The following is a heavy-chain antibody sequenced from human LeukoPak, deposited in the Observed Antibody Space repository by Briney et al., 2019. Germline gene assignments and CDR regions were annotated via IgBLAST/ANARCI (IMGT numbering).Heavy chain of an antibody. Sequence: ASVKVSCEASGYTFTSYSMHWVRQAPGQGLEWMGTINPSGGSTTFAQKFQGRVTMTRDTSTSTVHLELSSLRSEDKAVYYCARGWGGAEYPHSKNWLDPWGQGTLVTVSS. J-gene: IGHJ5*02. D-gene: IGHD3-16*01. CDR1: GYTFTSYS. CDR2: INPSGGST. CDR3: ARGWGGAEYPHSKNWLDP. V-gene: IGHV1-46*01.